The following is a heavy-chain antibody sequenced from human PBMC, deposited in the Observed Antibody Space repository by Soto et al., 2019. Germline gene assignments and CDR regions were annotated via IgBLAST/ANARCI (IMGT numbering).Heavy chain of an antibody. D-gene: IGHD6-25*01. CDR1: GRSISRSDYY. Sequence: QLHLQESGPGLVKPSQTLSLTCTITGRSISRSDYYWSSIRQPPGKGLGWIAYIYSSGNTYSNPSLKRRLTISVGTAKDQFSLKLTSVPAGHTALYCFARGLSAATVVTCSFEYWCQGTRVSVPS. J-gene: IGHJ4*02. V-gene: IGHV4-31*03. CDR3: ARGLSAATVVTCSFEY. CDR2: IYSSGNT.